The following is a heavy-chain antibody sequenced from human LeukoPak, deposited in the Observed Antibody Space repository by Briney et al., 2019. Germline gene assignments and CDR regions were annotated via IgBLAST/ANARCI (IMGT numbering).Heavy chain of an antibody. CDR3: ARTTTVVTYFDY. Sequence: KPSEPLSLTCTVSGGPIGSYYWTWTRKLPGKGLVLFGYIYYSGSTNYNPSLKSRVTISVDTSKNQFSLKLSSVTAADTAVYYCARTTTVVTYFDYWGQGTLVTVSS. CDR2: IYYSGST. J-gene: IGHJ4*02. D-gene: IGHD4-23*01. CDR1: GGPIGSYY. V-gene: IGHV4-59*01.